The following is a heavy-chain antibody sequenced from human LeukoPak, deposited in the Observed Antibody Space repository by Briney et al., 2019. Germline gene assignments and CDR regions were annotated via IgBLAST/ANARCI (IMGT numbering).Heavy chain of an antibody. D-gene: IGHD3-16*02. Sequence: GGSLRLSCAASGFTFSSYAMHWVRQAPGKGLEWVAVISYDGSNKYYADSVKGQFTISRDNSKNTLYLQMNSLRAEDTAVYYCARAGVRYYDYVWGSYRPVHAFDIWGQGTMVTVSS. CDR1: GFTFSSYA. V-gene: IGHV3-30-3*01. J-gene: IGHJ3*02. CDR3: ARAGVRYYDYVWGSYRPVHAFDI. CDR2: ISYDGSNK.